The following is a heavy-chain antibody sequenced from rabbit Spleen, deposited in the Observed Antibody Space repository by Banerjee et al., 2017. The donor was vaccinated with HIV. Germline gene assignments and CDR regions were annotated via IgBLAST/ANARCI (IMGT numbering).Heavy chain of an antibody. D-gene: IGHD6-1*01. V-gene: IGHV1S40*01. CDR2: IYAGSSGST. Sequence: QSLEESGGGLVKPGASLTLTCKASGFSFSSGYDMCWVRQAPGKGLEWIACIYAGSSGSTYYASWAKGRFTISKTSSTTVTLQMTSLTAADTATYFCARIPHIDGYPEYFHLWGQGTLVTVS. J-gene: IGHJ4*01. CDR1: GFSFSSGYD. CDR3: ARIPHIDGYPEYFHL.